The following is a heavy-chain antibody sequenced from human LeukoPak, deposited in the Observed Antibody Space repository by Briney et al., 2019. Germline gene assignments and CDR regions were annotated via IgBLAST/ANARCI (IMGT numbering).Heavy chain of an antibody. Sequence: ASVKVSCKASGYTFTSYYMHWVRQAPGQGLEWMGIINPSGGSTSYAQKFQGRVTMTRDTSTSTAYMELSSLRSEDTAVYYCASLARDGYNYVAYYYGMDVWGQGTTVTVSS. D-gene: IGHD5-24*01. J-gene: IGHJ6*02. CDR2: INPSGGST. V-gene: IGHV1-46*01. CDR1: GYTFTSYY. CDR3: ASLARDGYNYVAYYYGMDV.